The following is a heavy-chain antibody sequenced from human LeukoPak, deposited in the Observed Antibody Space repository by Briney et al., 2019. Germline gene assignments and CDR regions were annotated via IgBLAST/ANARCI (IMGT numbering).Heavy chain of an antibody. Sequence: SETLSLTCTVSGDSISSSSYYWGWIRQPPGKGLEWIGNIYYTGSTYYNPSLKSRVTISVDTSKNQFSLKLSSVTAADTAVYYCARRNPSCSSTSCYDEGLFDYWGQGTLVTVSS. V-gene: IGHV4-39*01. CDR2: IYYTGST. CDR1: GDSISSSSYY. D-gene: IGHD2-2*01. J-gene: IGHJ4*02. CDR3: ARRNPSCSSTSCYDEGLFDY.